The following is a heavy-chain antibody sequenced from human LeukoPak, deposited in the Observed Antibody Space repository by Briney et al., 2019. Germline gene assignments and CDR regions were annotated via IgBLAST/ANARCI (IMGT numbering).Heavy chain of an antibody. CDR1: GFTFSSYA. J-gene: IGHJ6*03. CDR3: ARRYYYGSGSYYTYYYYYMDV. Sequence: AGGSLRLSCAASGFTFSSYAMHWVRQAPGKGLEWVAVISYDGSNKYYADSVKGRFTISRDNAKNSLYLQMNSLRAEDTAVYYCARRYYYGSGSYYTYYYYYMDVWDKGTTVTISS. D-gene: IGHD3-10*01. V-gene: IGHV3-30*04. CDR2: ISYDGSNK.